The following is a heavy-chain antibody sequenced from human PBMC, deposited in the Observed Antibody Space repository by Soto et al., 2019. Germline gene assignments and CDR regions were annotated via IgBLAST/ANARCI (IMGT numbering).Heavy chain of an antibody. J-gene: IGHJ1*01. CDR1: GGSCSGYY. CDR2: INHSGST. V-gene: IGHV4-34*01. D-gene: IGHD4-17*01. CDR3: AIMLDYGDYVRYFQH. Sequence: PSETLSLTCAVYGGSCSGYYWSWIRQPPGKGLEWIGEINHSGSTNYNPSLKSRVTISVDTSRNQFSLKLSSVTAADTAVYYCAIMLDYGDYVRYFQHWGQGTLVTVSS.